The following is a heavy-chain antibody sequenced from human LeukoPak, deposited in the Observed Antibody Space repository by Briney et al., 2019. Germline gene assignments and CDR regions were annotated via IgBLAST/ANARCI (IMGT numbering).Heavy chain of an antibody. D-gene: IGHD3-22*01. V-gene: IGHV4-59*12. CDR2: IFYSGST. J-gene: IGHJ6*03. Sequence: SETLSLTCTVSGGSISSYYWSWIRQPPGKGLEWIGYIFYSGSTNYNPSLKSRVTISVDTSKNQFSLKLSSVTAADTAVYYCTRAASSGPLFTYHMDVWGKGTTVTVSS. CDR3: TRAASSGPLFTYHMDV. CDR1: GGSISSYY.